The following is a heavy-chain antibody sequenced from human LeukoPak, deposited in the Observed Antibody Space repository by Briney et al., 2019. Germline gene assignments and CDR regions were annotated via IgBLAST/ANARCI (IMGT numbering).Heavy chain of an antibody. CDR3: TRAKRVIFDY. V-gene: IGHV1-46*01. J-gene: IGHJ4*02. D-gene: IGHD1-1*01. CDR2: INPSSGST. Sequence: ASVKVSCKASGYTFTYYYMHWVRPAPGQGLEWMGIINPSSGSTSYAQKFQGRVTMTRDTSTSTVYMDVSSLRSDDTAVYYCTRAKRVIFDYWGQGTLVTVSS. CDR1: GYTFTYYY.